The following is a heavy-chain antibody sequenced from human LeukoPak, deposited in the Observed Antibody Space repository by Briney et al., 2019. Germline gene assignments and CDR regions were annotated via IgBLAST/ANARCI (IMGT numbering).Heavy chain of an antibody. Sequence: PSETLSLTCGVYGGSFSGYYWSWIRQPPGKGLEWIGEINHSGSTNYNPSLKSRVTISVDTSKNQFSLKLSSVTAADTAVYYCARGISGYDLSDYWGQGTLVTVSS. CDR2: INHSGST. V-gene: IGHV4-34*01. J-gene: IGHJ4*02. CDR1: GGSFSGYY. D-gene: IGHD5-12*01. CDR3: ARGISGYDLSDY.